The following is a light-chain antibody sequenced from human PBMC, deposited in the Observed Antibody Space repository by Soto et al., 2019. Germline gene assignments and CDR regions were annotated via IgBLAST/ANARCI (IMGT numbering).Light chain of an antibody. CDR1: SSNIGSNT. CDR2: SNN. V-gene: IGLV1-44*01. CDR3: AAWDDSLNGVV. Sequence: QSVLTQPPSASGTPGQRVTISCSGSSSNIGSNTVNWYQQLPGTAPKLLIYSNNQRPSGVPGGFSGSKSGTSASLAISGLQSEDEADYYCAAWDDSLNGVVFGGGTKLTVL. J-gene: IGLJ2*01.